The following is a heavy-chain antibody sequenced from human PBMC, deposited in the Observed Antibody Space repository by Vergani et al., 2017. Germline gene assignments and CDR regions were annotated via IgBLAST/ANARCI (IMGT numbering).Heavy chain of an antibody. CDR2: IYWDDDK. J-gene: IGHJ5*02. CDR3: ARFRVSNYAVNWFDP. D-gene: IGHD4-11*01. Sequence: QITLKESGPTLVKPTQTLTLTCTFSGFSLSTSGVGVGWIRQPPGKALEWLALIYWDDDKRYSPSLKSRLTITKDTSKSQVVLTMTKMDPVDTATYYCARFRVSNYAVNWFDPWGQGTLVTVSS. CDR1: GFSLSTSGVG. V-gene: IGHV2-5*02.